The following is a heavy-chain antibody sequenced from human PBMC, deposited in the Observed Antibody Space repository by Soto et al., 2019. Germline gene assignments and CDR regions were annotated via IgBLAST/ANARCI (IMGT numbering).Heavy chain of an antibody. CDR3: ARGGRPNQYCSGGSCYLDHWYFDL. D-gene: IGHD2-15*01. CDR1: GFTFSSYW. V-gene: IGHV3-74*01. J-gene: IGHJ2*01. CDR2: INSDGSST. Sequence: GGSLRLSCAASGFTFSSYWMHWVRQAPGKGLVWVSRINSDGSSTSYADSVKGRFTISRDNSKDTLYLQMNSLRAEDTAVYYCARGGRPNQYCSGGSCYLDHWYFDLWGRGTLVTVSS.